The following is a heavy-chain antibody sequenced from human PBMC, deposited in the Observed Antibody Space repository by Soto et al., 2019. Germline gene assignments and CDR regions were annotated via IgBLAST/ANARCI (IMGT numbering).Heavy chain of an antibody. CDR1: GFTFSTYW. J-gene: IGHJ5*02. V-gene: IGHV3-74*01. CDR2: IKSDGSST. Sequence: GSLRLSCAASGFTFSTYWMHWVRQAPGKGLVWVSRIKSDGSSTTYADSVKGRFTISRDNAKNTLYLQMNSLRVEDTAVYYCARSDWFDPWGQGTLVTVSS. CDR3: ARSDWFDP.